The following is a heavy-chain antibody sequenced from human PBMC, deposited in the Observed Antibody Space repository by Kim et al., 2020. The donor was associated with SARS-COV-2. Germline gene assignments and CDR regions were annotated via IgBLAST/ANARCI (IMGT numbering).Heavy chain of an antibody. CDR3: ARVVTIQYYFDY. CDR2: IYYSGAA. V-gene: IGHV4-30-4*01. D-gene: IGHD2-21*02. CDR1: GGSINNDDYY. Sequence: SETLSLTCSVSGGSINNDDYYWSWIRQTPGKGLEWIGFIYYSGAAFYNPSLKTPVNISIDTSKNQFSLKLNSVTAADTAVYYFARVVTIQYYFDYWGQGALVTVSS. J-gene: IGHJ4*02.